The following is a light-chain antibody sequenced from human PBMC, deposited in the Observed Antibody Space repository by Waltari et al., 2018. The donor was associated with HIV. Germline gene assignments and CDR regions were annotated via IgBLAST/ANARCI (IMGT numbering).Light chain of an antibody. V-gene: IGLV2-8*01. J-gene: IGLJ3*02. CDR2: EVN. CDR3: NSYAGSNNWV. CDR1: SRDVGGSKY. Sequence: QSALTQPPSASGSPGQSVTLSCTGTSRDVGGSKYVSWYQQHPGKAPKLMIYEVNKRPSGVPDRFSGSKSANTASLTVSGLQADDEADYYCNSYAGSNNWVFGGGTKLTVL.